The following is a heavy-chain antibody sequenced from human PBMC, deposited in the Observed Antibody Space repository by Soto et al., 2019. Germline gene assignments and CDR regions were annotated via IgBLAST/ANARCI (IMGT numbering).Heavy chain of an antibody. Sequence: GESLKISCNTSGYSLTTYWFAWVRQMPGKGLEWMGIIYLSDSDTIYSPSAQGHFTISADKSIKTAYLQWSSLKASDTAIYYCATTFDYNGYFDPWGQGTQVTVYS. CDR3: ATTFDYNGYFDP. D-gene: IGHD4-4*01. CDR2: IYLSDSDT. CDR1: GYSLTTYW. J-gene: IGHJ5*02. V-gene: IGHV5-51*01.